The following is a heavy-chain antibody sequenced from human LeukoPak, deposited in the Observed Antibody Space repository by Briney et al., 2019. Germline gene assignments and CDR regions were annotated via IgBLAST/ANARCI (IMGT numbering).Heavy chain of an antibody. CDR2: IYYSGST. CDR3: AGGSGYGDYGY. D-gene: IGHD4-17*01. V-gene: IGHV4-59*12. CDR1: GGSISSYY. Sequence: TSETLSLTCTVSGGSISSYYWSWIRQPPGKGLEWIGNIYYSGSTNYNPSLKSRVTISVDTSKNQFSLKLSSVTAADTAVYYCAGGSGYGDYGYWGQGTLVTVSS. J-gene: IGHJ4*02.